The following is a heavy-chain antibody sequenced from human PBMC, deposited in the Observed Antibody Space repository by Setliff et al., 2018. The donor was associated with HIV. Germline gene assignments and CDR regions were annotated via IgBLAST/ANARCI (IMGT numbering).Heavy chain of an antibody. Sequence: KTGGSLRLSWAASGFTFSSHGMYWVRQAPGKGLEWVGRIKDKANGAAIDYGAPVKGRFTISRDDSKNTLYLQMNSLKTEDTAVYYCTTDPMSQYYYGSGSYYLLSLAYWGQGTLVTVSS. D-gene: IGHD3-10*01. CDR2: IKDKANGAAI. CDR3: TTDPMSQYYYGSGSYYLLSLAY. CDR1: GFTFSSHG. J-gene: IGHJ4*02. V-gene: IGHV3-15*01.